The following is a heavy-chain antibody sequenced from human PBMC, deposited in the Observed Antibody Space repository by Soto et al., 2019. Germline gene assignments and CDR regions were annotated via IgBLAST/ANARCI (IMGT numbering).Heavy chain of an antibody. CDR2: IYYSGST. D-gene: IGHD2-2*02. Sequence: QVQLQESGPGLVKPSQTLSLTCTVSGGSISSGDYYWSWIRQPPGKGLEWIGYIYYSGSTYYNPSLKSRVTISVDTSKNQFSLKLSSVTAADTAVYYCARGLGYCSSTSCYTRSPLFDNWFDPWGQGTLVTVSS. CDR3: ARGLGYCSSTSCYTRSPLFDNWFDP. V-gene: IGHV4-30-4*01. CDR1: GGSISSGDYY. J-gene: IGHJ5*02.